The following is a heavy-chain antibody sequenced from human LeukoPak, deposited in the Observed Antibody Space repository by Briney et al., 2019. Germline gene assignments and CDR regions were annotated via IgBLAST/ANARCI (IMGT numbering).Heavy chain of an antibody. Sequence: SETLSLTCTVSGGSVSSGSFYWSWIRQPPGKGLEWIGYIYYSGSTNYNPSLKSRVTISVDTSKNQFSLKLSSVTAADAAVYFCARSWSSGWFFDHWGQGTLVTVSS. V-gene: IGHV4-61*01. CDR3: ARSWSSGWFFDH. J-gene: IGHJ4*02. D-gene: IGHD6-19*01. CDR2: IYYSGST. CDR1: GGSVSSGSFY.